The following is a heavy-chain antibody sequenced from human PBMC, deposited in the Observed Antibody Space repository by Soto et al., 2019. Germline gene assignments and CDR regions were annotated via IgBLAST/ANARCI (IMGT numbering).Heavy chain of an antibody. CDR3: ARDPSSGDPPGGYDY. CDR2: IWYAGSNK. CDR1: GFTFSSYG. Sequence: QVQLVESGGGVVQPGRSLRLSCAASGFTFSSYGMHWVRQAPGKGLEWVAVIWYAGSNKYYADSVKGRFTISRDNSKNTLYLQMNSLRAEDTAVYYCARDPSSGDPPGGYDYWGQGTLVTVSS. V-gene: IGHV3-33*01. J-gene: IGHJ4*02. D-gene: IGHD4-17*01.